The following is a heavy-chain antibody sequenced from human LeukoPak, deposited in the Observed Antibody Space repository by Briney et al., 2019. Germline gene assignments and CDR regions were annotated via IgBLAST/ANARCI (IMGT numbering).Heavy chain of an antibody. Sequence: SETLSLTWTVSGGSISSYYWSWIRQPPGKGLEWIGYIYYSGSTNYNPSLKSRVTISVDTSKNQFSLKLSSVTAADTAVYYCAGGPAGWYGYWGQGTLVTVSS. J-gene: IGHJ4*02. CDR3: AGGPAGWYGY. V-gene: IGHV4-59*01. D-gene: IGHD2-2*01. CDR2: IYYSGST. CDR1: GGSISSYY.